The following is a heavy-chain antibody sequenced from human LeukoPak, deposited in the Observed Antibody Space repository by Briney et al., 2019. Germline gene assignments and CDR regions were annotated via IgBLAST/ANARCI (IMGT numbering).Heavy chain of an antibody. D-gene: IGHD3-3*01. Sequence: GGSLRLSCAVSGFTFSTYWMSWVRQAPGKGLEWVSVIYSGGSTYYADSVKGRFTISRHNSKNTLYLQMNSLRAEDTAVYYCASGAIFGPMDVWGQGTTVTVSS. CDR2: IYSGGST. V-gene: IGHV3-53*04. J-gene: IGHJ6*02. CDR3: ASGAIFGPMDV. CDR1: GFTFSTYW.